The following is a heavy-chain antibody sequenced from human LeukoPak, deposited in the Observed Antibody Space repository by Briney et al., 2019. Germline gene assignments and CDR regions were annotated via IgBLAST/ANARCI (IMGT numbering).Heavy chain of an antibody. D-gene: IGHD3-10*01. J-gene: IGHJ4*02. Sequence: GGSLRLSCAASGFTVSSNYMSWVRQAPGKGLEWVSVIYSGGSTYYADSVKGRFTISRDNSKNTLYLQMNSLRAEDTAVYYCAKLGSLWFGEAKVFDYWGQGTLVTVSS. V-gene: IGHV3-66*01. CDR2: IYSGGST. CDR1: GFTVSSNY. CDR3: AKLGSLWFGEAKVFDY.